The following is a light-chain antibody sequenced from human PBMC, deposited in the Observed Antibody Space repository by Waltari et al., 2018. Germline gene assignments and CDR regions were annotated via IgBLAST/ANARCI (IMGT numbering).Light chain of an antibody. Sequence: AIQLTQSPSSLSASVGDKVTITSRASQGIRVDLDWYQQKPGKAPKLLIYGASSLQSGVPSRFSGGASGSDFTLTISSLQPEDSATYYCLQDYIYPRTFGQGTKVELK. CDR3: LQDYIYPRT. CDR2: GAS. J-gene: IGKJ1*01. CDR1: QGIRVD. V-gene: IGKV1-6*02.